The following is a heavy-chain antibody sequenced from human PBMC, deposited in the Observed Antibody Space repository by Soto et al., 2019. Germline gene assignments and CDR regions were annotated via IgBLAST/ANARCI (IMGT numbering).Heavy chain of an antibody. J-gene: IGHJ6*02. CDR2: IYTSGST. Sequence: QVQLQESGPGLVKPSETLSLTCTVSGGSISSYYWSWIRQPAGKGLEWIGRIYTSGSTNYSPSLKSRVTMSVDTSKNQFSLKLSSVTAADTAVYYCARDGYSSSWYRVGYYYGMDVWGQGTTVTVSS. CDR1: GGSISSYY. CDR3: ARDGYSSSWYRVGYYYGMDV. V-gene: IGHV4-4*07. D-gene: IGHD6-13*01.